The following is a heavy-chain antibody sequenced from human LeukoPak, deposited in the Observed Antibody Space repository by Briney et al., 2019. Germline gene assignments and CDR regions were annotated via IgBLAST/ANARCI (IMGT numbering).Heavy chain of an antibody. J-gene: IGHJ3*02. Sequence: PGGSLRLSCAASGFTLSSYAMSWVRQAPGKGLEWVSAISGSGGGTYYADSVKGRFTISRDNSKNPLYLQMNSLRAEDTAVYYCAKDARITMIVVARRFAFDIWGQGTMVTVSS. D-gene: IGHD3-22*01. CDR3: AKDARITMIVVARRFAFDI. V-gene: IGHV3-23*01. CDR2: ISGSGGGT. CDR1: GFTLSSYA.